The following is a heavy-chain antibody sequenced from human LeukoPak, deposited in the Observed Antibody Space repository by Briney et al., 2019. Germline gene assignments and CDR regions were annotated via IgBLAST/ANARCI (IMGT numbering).Heavy chain of an antibody. CDR3: ARSYRNYWFDP. V-gene: IGHV4-34*01. CDR2: INHSGST. Sequence: SETLSLTSAVYGGSFSGYYWSWIRQPPGKGLEWIGEINHSGSTNYNPSLKSRVTISVDTSKNQFSLKLSSVTAADTAVYYCARSYRNYWFDPWGQGTLVTVSS. CDR1: GGSFSGYY. D-gene: IGHD1-14*01. J-gene: IGHJ5*02.